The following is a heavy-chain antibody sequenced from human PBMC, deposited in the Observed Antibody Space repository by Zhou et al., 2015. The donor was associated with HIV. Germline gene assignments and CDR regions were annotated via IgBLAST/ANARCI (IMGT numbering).Heavy chain of an antibody. CDR2: IVVGSGNT. J-gene: IGHJ2*01. Sequence: QMQLVQSGPEVKKPGTSVKVSCKASGFTFTSSAVQWVRQARGQRLEWIGWIVVGSGNTNYAQKFQERVTITRDMSTSTAYMELSSLRSEDTAVYYCAAVNNPYYYDSSGYQANFDLWGRGTLVTVSS. CDR3: AAVNNPYYYDSSGYQANFDL. D-gene: IGHD3-22*01. CDR1: GFTFTSSA. V-gene: IGHV1-58*01.